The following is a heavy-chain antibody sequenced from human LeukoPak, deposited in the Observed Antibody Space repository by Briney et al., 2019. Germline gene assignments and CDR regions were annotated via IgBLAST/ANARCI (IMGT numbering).Heavy chain of an antibody. V-gene: IGHV4-30-2*01. CDR3: ARVGMPAAIRGDY. D-gene: IGHD2-2*02. J-gene: IGHJ4*02. CDR1: GGSISSGGYY. Sequence: PSETLSLTCTVSGGSISSGGYYWSWIRQPPGKGLEWIGYIYHSGSTYYNPSLKSRVTISVDRSKNQFSLKLSSVTAADTAVYYCARVGMPAAIRGDYWGQGTLVTVSS. CDR2: IYHSGST.